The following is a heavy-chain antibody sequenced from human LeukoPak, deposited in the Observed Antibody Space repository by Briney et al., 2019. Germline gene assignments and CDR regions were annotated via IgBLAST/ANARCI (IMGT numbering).Heavy chain of an antibody. Sequence: ASVKVSCKASGYTFATYYMHWVRQAPGQGLEWMGIINPNDGGATYAQKFQGRVTMTRDMSTSTAYMELSRLRSDDTAVYYCASRDGRSSSFRFDPWGQGTLVTVSS. CDR3: ASRDGRSSSFRFDP. D-gene: IGHD3-3*01. CDR2: INPNDGGA. CDR1: GYTFATYY. V-gene: IGHV1-46*01. J-gene: IGHJ5*02.